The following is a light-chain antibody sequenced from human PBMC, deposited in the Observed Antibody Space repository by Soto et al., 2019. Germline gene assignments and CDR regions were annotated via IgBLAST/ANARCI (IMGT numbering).Light chain of an antibody. CDR3: QQRSNWPPT. Sequence: EIVLTQSPATLSLSPGERATLSCRASQSVSSYLAWYQQNPGQAPRLLIYDASNRATGIPARFSGSGSGTDFTLTISSLEPEDFALYYCQQRSNWPPTFGQGTKVEIK. CDR2: DAS. CDR1: QSVSSY. V-gene: IGKV3-11*01. J-gene: IGKJ1*01.